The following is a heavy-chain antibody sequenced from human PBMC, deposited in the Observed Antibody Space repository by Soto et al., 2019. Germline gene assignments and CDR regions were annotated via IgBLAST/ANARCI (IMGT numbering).Heavy chain of an antibody. CDR2: IYYRGNT. CDR3: ARLEGLATIAYYFDF. V-gene: IGHV4-39*01. Sequence: QLQESGPGLVKPSETLSLTCSVSGDSINSDKYYWGWIRQPPGKGLEWIGSIYYRGNTYYNPSLHTRVTISIDKSKSQFSLRLNSVTAADSAVYFCARLEGLATIAYYFDFWGQGAQVTVSS. CDR1: GDSINSDKYY. J-gene: IGHJ4*02. D-gene: IGHD3-9*01.